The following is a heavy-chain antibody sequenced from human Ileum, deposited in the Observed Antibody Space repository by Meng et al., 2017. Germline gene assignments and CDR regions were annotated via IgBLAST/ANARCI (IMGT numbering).Heavy chain of an antibody. CDR1: GRSISRSDR. V-gene: IGHV4-4*02. Sequence: QAQLQGSGPGVVEPSGTLSRPCAVSGRSISRSDRWSWVRQPPGKGLEWIAEMNLGGSPNYNPSLKSRVTMSVDKSNDHLSLQLTSVTAADTAVYYCAHIFDSWGQGTLVTVSS. CDR3: AHIFDS. J-gene: IGHJ4*02. CDR2: MNLGGSP.